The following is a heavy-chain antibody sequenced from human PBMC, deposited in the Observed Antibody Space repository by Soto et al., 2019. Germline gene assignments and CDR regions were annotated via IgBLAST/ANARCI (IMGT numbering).Heavy chain of an antibody. CDR3: AKDLFYYGSGRSLPDY. Sequence: GGSLRLSCAASGFTFSSYGMHWVRQAPGKGLEWVAVISYDGSNKYYADSVKGRFTISRDNSKNTLYLQMNSLRAEDTAVYYCAKDLFYYGSGRSLPDYWGQGTLVTVSS. CDR1: GFTFSSYG. V-gene: IGHV3-30*18. D-gene: IGHD3-10*01. J-gene: IGHJ4*02. CDR2: ISYDGSNK.